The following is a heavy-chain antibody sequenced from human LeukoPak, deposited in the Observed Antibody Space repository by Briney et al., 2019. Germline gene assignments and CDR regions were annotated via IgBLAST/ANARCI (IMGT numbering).Heavy chain of an antibody. V-gene: IGHV3-21*01. Sequence: GGSLRPSCAASGFTLRSYSMNWVRQAPPKGLEGVSSISSSSTYIHYAHSVKGRFTIPRDNAKNSLYLQMNSLSAEDTAVYYCAKVGYYFDSSTYSDGFDMWGQGTMVTVSS. J-gene: IGHJ3*02. CDR1: GFTLRSYS. D-gene: IGHD3-22*01. CDR2: ISSSSTYI. CDR3: AKVGYYFDSSTYSDGFDM.